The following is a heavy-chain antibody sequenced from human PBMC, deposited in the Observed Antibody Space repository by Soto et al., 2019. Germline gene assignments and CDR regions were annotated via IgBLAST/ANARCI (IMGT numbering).Heavy chain of an antibody. J-gene: IGHJ4*02. V-gene: IGHV4-59*12. CDR2: IYYSGST. CDR1: GGSISSYY. D-gene: IGHD2-15*01. CDR3: ARDSLTLHMGFDY. Sequence: SETLSLTCTVSGGSISSYYWSWIRQPPGKGLEWIGYIYYSGSTNYNPSLKSRVTISVDTSKNQFSLKLSSVTAADTAVYYCARDSLTLHMGFDYWGQGTLVTVSS.